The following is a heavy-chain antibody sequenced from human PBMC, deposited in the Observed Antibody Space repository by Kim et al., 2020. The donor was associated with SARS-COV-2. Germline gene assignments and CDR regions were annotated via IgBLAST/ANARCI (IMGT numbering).Heavy chain of an antibody. CDR2: ISGSGGST. CDR3: ARGLGGIERAYWYFDL. Sequence: GGSLRLSCAASGFTFSSYAMSWVRQAPGKGLEWVSAISGSGGSTYYADSVKGRFTISRDNSKNTLYLQMNSLRAEDTAVYYCARGLGGIERAYWYFDLWGRGTLVTVSS. CDR1: GFTFSSYA. D-gene: IGHD1-1*01. J-gene: IGHJ2*01. V-gene: IGHV3-23*01.